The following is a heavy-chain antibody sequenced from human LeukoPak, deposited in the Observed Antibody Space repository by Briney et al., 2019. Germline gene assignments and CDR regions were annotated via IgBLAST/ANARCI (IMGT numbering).Heavy chain of an antibody. CDR2: ISGSGGST. CDR1: GFTFSSYA. D-gene: IGHD2-15*01. CDR3: AKGLYCSGGSCYNYFDY. V-gene: IGHV3-23*01. Sequence: GGSLRLSCAASGFTFSSYAMSWVRQAPGKGLEWVSAISGSGGSTYYADSVKGRFTISRDNSKNMLYLQMNSLRAEDTAVYYCAKGLYCSGGSCYNYFDYWGQGTLVTVSS. J-gene: IGHJ4*02.